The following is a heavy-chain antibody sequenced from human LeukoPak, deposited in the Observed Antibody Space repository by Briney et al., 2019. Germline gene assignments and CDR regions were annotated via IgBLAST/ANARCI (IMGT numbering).Heavy chain of an antibody. V-gene: IGHV3-72*01. CDR1: GFTFSDHY. CDR2: TRNKGKSYTT. Sequence: GGSLRLSCAASGFTFSDHYMDWVRQAPGKGLEWVGRTRNKGKSYTTEYAASVKVRFTISRDDSKNSLYLQMNSLRAEDTAVYYCARGRTMVRGVTPPSYFDYWGQGTLVTVSS. J-gene: IGHJ4*02. CDR3: ARGRTMVRGVTPPSYFDY. D-gene: IGHD3-10*01.